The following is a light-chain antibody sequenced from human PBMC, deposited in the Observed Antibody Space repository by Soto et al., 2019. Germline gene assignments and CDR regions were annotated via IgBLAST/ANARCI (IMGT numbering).Light chain of an antibody. CDR1: QSVSNNY. CDR2: GAS. Sequence: EIVLTQSPGTLSLSPGERATLSCRASQSVSNNYLAWYQQKPGQAPRLLIYGASSRATGIPDRFSGSGSGTDFTLTISRLEPEDFAVYYCQQYGSSRTFGQGTKVEVE. CDR3: QQYGSSRT. J-gene: IGKJ1*01. V-gene: IGKV3-20*01.